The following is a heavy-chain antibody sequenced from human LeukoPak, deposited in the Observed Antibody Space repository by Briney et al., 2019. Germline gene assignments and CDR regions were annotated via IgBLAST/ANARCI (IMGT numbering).Heavy chain of an antibody. Sequence: SETLSLTCTVSGGSISSSRDYWAWIRQPPGKGLEWIANIYYSGSTYYNPSLKSRVTMSVDTSKNQFSLKLSSVTAADTAVYYCARGNGDYWGQGTLVTVSS. D-gene: IGHD2-8*01. CDR1: GGSISSSRDY. J-gene: IGHJ4*02. CDR2: IYYSGST. CDR3: ARGNGDY. V-gene: IGHV4-39*07.